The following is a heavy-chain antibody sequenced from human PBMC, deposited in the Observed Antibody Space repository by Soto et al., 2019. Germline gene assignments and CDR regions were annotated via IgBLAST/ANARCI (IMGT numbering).Heavy chain of an antibody. CDR1: GFTFSSYS. CDR2: ISSSSSTI. Sequence: EVQLVESGGGLVQPGGSLRLSCAASGFTFSSYSMNWVRQAPGKGLEWVSYISSSSSTIYYADSVKGRFTISRDNAKNPLYLQMNSLRDEDTAVYYCARETPQSDLTYYYGMDVWGQGTTVTVSS. D-gene: IGHD3-3*01. J-gene: IGHJ6*02. CDR3: ARETPQSDLTYYYGMDV. V-gene: IGHV3-48*02.